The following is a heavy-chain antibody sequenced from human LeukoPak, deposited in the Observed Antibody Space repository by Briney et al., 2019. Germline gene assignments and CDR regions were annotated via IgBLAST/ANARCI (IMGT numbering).Heavy chain of an antibody. V-gene: IGHV4-31*03. CDR3: ARALTAHYYDSSGYYSPTYFDY. J-gene: IGHJ4*02. CDR2: IYYSGST. D-gene: IGHD3-22*01. CDR1: GGSISSGGYY. Sequence: PSQTLSLTCTVSGGSISSGGYYWSWIRQHPGKGLEWIGYIYYSGSTYYNPSLKSRVTISVDTSKNQFSLKLSSVTAADTAVYYCARALTAHYYDSSGYYSPTYFDYWGQGTLVTVSS.